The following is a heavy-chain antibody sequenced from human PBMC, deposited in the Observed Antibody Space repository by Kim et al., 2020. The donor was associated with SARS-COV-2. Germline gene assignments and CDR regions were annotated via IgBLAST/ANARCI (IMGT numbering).Heavy chain of an antibody. J-gene: IGHJ5*02. D-gene: IGHD3-16*01. CDR3: ARAQNYAWFDL. Sequence: SETLSLTCTVSGGSFSSGGYYWSWIRQPAGKGLEWIGYIYYRGTTYYSPSLKSRVSISLDTSKNQFSLNLSSVTAADTAVYYCARAQNYAWFDLWGQGPLVTVSS. CDR1: GGSFSSGGYY. CDR2: IYYRGTT. V-gene: IGHV4-31*03.